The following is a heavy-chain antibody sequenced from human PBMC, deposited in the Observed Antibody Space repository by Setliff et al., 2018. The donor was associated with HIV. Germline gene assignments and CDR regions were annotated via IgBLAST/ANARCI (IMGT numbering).Heavy chain of an antibody. CDR1: GYTFTNYG. D-gene: IGHD5-12*01. V-gene: IGHV1-18*01. J-gene: IGHJ4*02. Sequence: ASVKVSCKTSGYTFTNYGVSWVRQAPGQGLQWLGCINTYTGFTHYAKDLQARVTMTANTSTSTAYMYLRSLTSDDSAMYYCAATGSGGYVHWGQGTLVTVSS. CDR3: AATGSGGYVH. CDR2: INTYTGFT.